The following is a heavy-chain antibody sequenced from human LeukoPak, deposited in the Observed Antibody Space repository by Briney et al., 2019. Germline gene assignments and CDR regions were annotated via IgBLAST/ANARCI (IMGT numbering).Heavy chain of an antibody. V-gene: IGHV3-9*01. J-gene: IGHJ4*02. CDR1: GFIFDDYA. Sequence: GGSLRLSCAASGFIFDDYAMHWVRQVPGKGLEWVAGISWNTNTIDYADSVKGRFTISRDNAKNFLDLQMNSLIPEDTAVYYCAKDPSVTRLQDYWGQGTLVTVSS. D-gene: IGHD4-17*01. CDR3: AKDPSVTRLQDY. CDR2: ISWNTNTI.